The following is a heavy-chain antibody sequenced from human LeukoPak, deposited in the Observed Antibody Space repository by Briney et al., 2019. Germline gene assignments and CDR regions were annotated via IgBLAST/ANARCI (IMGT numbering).Heavy chain of an antibody. D-gene: IGHD3-10*01. CDR3: AKDKSMVRELDY. J-gene: IGHJ4*02. CDR2: ISYDGSNK. Sequence: PGRSLRLSCAASGFTFSSYAMHWVRQAPGKGLEWVAVISYDGSNKYYADSVKGRFTISRDNSENTLFLQMNSLRAEDTAVYYCAKDKSMVRELDYWGQGNLVTVSS. CDR1: GFTFSSYA. V-gene: IGHV3-30*04.